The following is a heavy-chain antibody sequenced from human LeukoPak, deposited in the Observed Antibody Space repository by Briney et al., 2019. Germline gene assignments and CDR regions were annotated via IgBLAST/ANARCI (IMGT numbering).Heavy chain of an antibody. D-gene: IGHD2/OR15-2a*01. V-gene: IGHV3-11*01. Sequence: GGSLRLSCVASGLSFSSLWMSWIRQAPGKGLEWVSYISSSGSTIYYADSVKGRFTISRDNAKNSLYLQMNSLRAEDTAVYYCAKDSAKKYDDYWGQGTLVTVSS. J-gene: IGHJ4*02. CDR1: GLSFSSLW. CDR3: AKDSAKKYDDY. CDR2: ISSSGSTI.